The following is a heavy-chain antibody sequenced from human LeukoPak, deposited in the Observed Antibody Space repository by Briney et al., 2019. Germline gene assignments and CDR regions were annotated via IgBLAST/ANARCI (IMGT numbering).Heavy chain of an antibody. D-gene: IGHD1-14*01. Sequence: PGGSLRFSCAASKFTFGAYSMNWVRQAPGKGLEWVSSISHSGTPTYYADSVRGRFTISRDNAKNSLYLQMNSLRAEDTAVYYCARESSPEDAFDIWGQGTMVTVSS. J-gene: IGHJ3*02. CDR2: ISHSGTPT. CDR1: KFTFGAYS. V-gene: IGHV3-21*01. CDR3: ARESSPEDAFDI.